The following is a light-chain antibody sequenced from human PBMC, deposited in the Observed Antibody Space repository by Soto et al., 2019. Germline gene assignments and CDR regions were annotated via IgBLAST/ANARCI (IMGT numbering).Light chain of an antibody. V-gene: IGKV1-39*01. CDR1: QSISSY. CDR2: AAS. J-gene: IGKJ1*01. Sequence: DIQMTQSPSSLSASVGDRVTITCRASQSISSYLNWYQQKPGKAPKLLIYAASSLQSGSPSRFSGSGSGTDFTLTISSLHPEDFATYYCQQSYTTQAFGQGPKVEIK. CDR3: QQSYTTQA.